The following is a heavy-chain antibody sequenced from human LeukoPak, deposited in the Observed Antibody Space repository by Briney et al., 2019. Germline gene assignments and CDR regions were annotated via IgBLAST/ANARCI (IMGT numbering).Heavy chain of an antibody. J-gene: IGHJ3*02. CDR3: ARGSNAFEI. CDR1: GFTFNRFS. CDR2: ISSSSSTI. Sequence: GGSLRLSCSASGFTFNRFSVNWVRQAPGKGLEWVPYISSSSSTIFYADSVKGRFTISRDNAKNSLYLQMNRLRVEDTAMYYCARGSNAFEIWGQGTMVTVSS. V-gene: IGHV3-48*04.